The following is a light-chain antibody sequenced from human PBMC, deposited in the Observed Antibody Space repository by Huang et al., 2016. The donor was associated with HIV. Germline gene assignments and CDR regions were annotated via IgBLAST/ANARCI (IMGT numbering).Light chain of an antibody. CDR3: QHYRVWPPVYT. CDR2: AAS. V-gene: IGKV3-15*01. Sequence: EIVMTQSPATLSVSPGERATLSCRASQTVSSNLAWYQQKPGHAPRLLIYAASTRATDIPARVSGSGSGTEFTLTISSLQSEDCAVYYCQHYRVWPPVYTFGQGTKLEIK. CDR1: QTVSSN. J-gene: IGKJ2*01.